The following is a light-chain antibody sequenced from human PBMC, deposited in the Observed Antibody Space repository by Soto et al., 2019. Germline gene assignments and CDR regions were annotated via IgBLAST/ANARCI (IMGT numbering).Light chain of an antibody. CDR2: EVT. J-gene: IGLJ2*01. CDR3: CSYTNSSTLI. CDR1: SGDVGGYKY. V-gene: IGLV2-14*01. Sequence: QSALTQPASVSGSPGQSITISCTGTSGDVGGYKYVSWYQQHPGKAPKLMIYEVTYRPSGVSNRFSGFKSGNTASLTISGLQAEDEADYYCCSYTNSSTLIFGGGTKLTVL.